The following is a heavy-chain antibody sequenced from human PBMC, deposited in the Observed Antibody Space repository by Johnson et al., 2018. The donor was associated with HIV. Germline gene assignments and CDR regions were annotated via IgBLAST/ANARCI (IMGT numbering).Heavy chain of an antibody. CDR1: GFTFSSYP. CDR2: ISYDGGSK. J-gene: IGHJ3*02. Sequence: VQLLESGGGLVQPGGSLRLSCAASGFTFSSYPMHWVRQAPGKGLEWVAIISYDGGSKYYADSVKGRFTVSRDNSKNTLYLQINSLRPEDTAVYYCARLPSGYSRDDLDIWGQGTMVTVSS. V-gene: IGHV3-30*04. CDR3: ARLPSGYSRDDLDI. D-gene: IGHD5-18*01.